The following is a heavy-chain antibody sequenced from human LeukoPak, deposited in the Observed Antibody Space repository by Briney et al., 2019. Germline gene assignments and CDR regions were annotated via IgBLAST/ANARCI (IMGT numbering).Heavy chain of an antibody. CDR2: IYYSGST. J-gene: IGHJ4*02. V-gene: IGHV4-39*01. CDR3: ARKDYTTHGDTYYFDY. CDR1: GGSISGSSYY. D-gene: IGHD4-11*01. Sequence: SETLSLTCTVSGGSISGSSYYWGWIRQPPGKGLEWIGSIYYSGSTYYNPSLKSRVTISVDTSKNQFSLKLNSVTAADTAVYYCARKDYTTHGDTYYFDYWGQGTLVTVSS.